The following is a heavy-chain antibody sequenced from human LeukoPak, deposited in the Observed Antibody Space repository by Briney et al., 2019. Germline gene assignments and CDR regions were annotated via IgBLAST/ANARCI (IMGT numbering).Heavy chain of an antibody. CDR2: IYFSGTT. V-gene: IGHV4-39*07. Sequence: SSETLSLTCTVSGASISRSDYYWGWIRQPPGQGLEWIGSIYFSGTTYYNLSLKSRVTISVDTSKNLFSLEMSSVTAADTAVYYCARDFRDYGDYRYFDYWGQGILVTVSS. CDR1: GASISRSDYY. J-gene: IGHJ4*02. D-gene: IGHD4-17*01. CDR3: ARDFRDYGDYRYFDY.